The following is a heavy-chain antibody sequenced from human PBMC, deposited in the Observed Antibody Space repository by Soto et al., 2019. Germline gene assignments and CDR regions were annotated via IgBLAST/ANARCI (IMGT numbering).Heavy chain of an antibody. J-gene: IGHJ6*02. D-gene: IGHD3-10*01. CDR2: IIPIFGTA. V-gene: IGHV1-69*06. Sequence: SVKVSCNASACTFSSYAISWVRQAPGQGLECMGGIIPIFGTANYAQKFQGRVTITADKSTSTAYMELSSLRSEATAVYYCARTPEYGSGSLLHDYYYYGMDVWGQGTTVTVS. CDR1: ACTFSSYA. CDR3: ARTPEYGSGSLLHDYYYYGMDV.